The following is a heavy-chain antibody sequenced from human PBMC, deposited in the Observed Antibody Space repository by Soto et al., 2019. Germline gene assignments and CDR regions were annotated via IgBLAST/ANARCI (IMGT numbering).Heavy chain of an antibody. J-gene: IGHJ4*02. CDR2: INSDGTNA. Sequence: EVQLVEAGGGVVQPGGFLRLSCAASGLTFSTNSMHWVRQAPGKGLVWVSRINSDGTNAAYADAVQGRFTISRDNAKNTLYLQMNSLTGDDTAVYFCAKAGAGVANFDYWGQGTLVTVSS. D-gene: IGHD3-3*01. CDR3: AKAGAGVANFDY. V-gene: IGHV3-74*01. CDR1: GLTFSTNS.